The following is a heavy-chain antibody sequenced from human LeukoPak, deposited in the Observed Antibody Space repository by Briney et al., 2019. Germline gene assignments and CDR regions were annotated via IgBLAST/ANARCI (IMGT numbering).Heavy chain of an antibody. V-gene: IGHV3-48*04. CDR3: AKDRPRAGYDILTEVDY. J-gene: IGHJ4*02. CDR1: GFTFSTYS. CDR2: ISSSSSTL. D-gene: IGHD3-9*01. Sequence: GGSLRLSCAASGFTFSTYSMNWVRQTPGKGLEWVSYISSSSSTLYYADSVKGRFTISRDNAKNSLYLQVNSLRAEDTAVYYCAKDRPRAGYDILTEVDYWGQGTLVTVSS.